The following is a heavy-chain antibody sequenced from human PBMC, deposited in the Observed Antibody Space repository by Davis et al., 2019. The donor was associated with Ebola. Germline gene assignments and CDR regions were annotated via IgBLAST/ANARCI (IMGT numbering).Heavy chain of an antibody. CDR1: GGTFSSYT. Sequence: AASVKVSCKASGGTFSSYTISWVRQAPGQGLEWMGRIIPILGIANYAQKFQGRVTITADKSTSTAYMELSSLRSEDTAVYYCARDVDVLVPAAKHNYYGMDVWDQGTTVTVSS. CDR3: ARDVDVLVPAAKHNYYGMDV. CDR2: IIPILGIA. D-gene: IGHD2-2*01. J-gene: IGHJ6*02. V-gene: IGHV1-69*04.